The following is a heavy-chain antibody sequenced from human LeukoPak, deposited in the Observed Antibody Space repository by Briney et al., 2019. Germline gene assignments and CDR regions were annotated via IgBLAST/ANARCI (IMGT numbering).Heavy chain of an antibody. CDR1: GGSISNYY. CDR3: AREYYHGSGSYYDY. V-gene: IGHV4-59*01. Sequence: SETLSLTCTVSGGSISNYYWSWIRQPPGKGLEWIGYINYSGSTNFNPSLKSRVTISVDTSKNQFSLKLSSVTAADTAVYYCAREYYHGSGSYYDYWGQGTLVTVSS. D-gene: IGHD3-10*01. J-gene: IGHJ4*02. CDR2: INYSGST.